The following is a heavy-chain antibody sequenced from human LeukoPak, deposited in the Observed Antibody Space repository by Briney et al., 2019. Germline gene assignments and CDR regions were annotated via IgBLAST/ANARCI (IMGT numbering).Heavy chain of an antibody. D-gene: IGHD3-16*01. J-gene: IGHJ3*01. Sequence: AGGSLRLSCVVSGFTFSSGWMSWVRQAPGKGLEWVANINQDGNVKYYVDSVKGRFTISRDNSKNTLDLQMNSLRAEDTAVYYCASSRGSQNAFDVWGQGTMVTVSS. CDR3: ASSRGSQNAFDV. CDR2: INQDGNVK. V-gene: IGHV3-7*03. CDR1: GFTFSSGW.